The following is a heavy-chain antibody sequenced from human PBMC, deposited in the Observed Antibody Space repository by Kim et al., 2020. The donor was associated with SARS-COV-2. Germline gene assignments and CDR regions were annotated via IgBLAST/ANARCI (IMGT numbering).Heavy chain of an antibody. Sequence: ASVKVSCKASGYTFTSYAMHWVRQAPGQRLEWMGWINAGNGNTKYSQKFQGRVTITRDTSASTAYMELSSLRSEDTAVYYCARSRSGSYYNVAYNWFDPWGQGTLVTVSS. D-gene: IGHD3-10*01. CDR1: GYTFTSYA. J-gene: IGHJ5*02. CDR3: ARSRSGSYYNVAYNWFDP. CDR2: INAGNGNT. V-gene: IGHV1-3*01.